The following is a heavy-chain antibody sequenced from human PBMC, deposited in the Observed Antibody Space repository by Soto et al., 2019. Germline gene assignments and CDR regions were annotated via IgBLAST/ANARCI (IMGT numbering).Heavy chain of an antibody. CDR1: GFTVSSNY. Sequence: XXSLRLSCAASGFTVSSNYMRWVPQAQGKGLEWVSVIYSGGSTYYADSVKGRFIISRDNSKNTLYLQMNSLRAEDSALYYCARPRYCRGGSCYFDYWVQGTSVTVSS. CDR2: IYSGGST. J-gene: IGHJ4*02. CDR3: ARPRYCRGGSCYFDY. D-gene: IGHD2-15*01. V-gene: IGHV3-66*04.